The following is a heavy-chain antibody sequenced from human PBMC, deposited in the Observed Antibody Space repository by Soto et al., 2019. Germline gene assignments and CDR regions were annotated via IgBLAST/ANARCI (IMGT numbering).Heavy chain of an antibody. D-gene: IGHD4-17*01. J-gene: IGHJ4*02. Sequence: GASVKVSCKTSGYTFTTYYMHWVRQAPGQWLEWMGVINPSDGSTYSAQKFQGRVTMTRDTSTSTVCLELSSLRAEDSAMYYCVRDRFGYGDSGDWGQGTLVTVSS. CDR3: VRDRFGYGDSGD. CDR1: GYTFTTYY. CDR2: INPSDGST. V-gene: IGHV1-46*01.